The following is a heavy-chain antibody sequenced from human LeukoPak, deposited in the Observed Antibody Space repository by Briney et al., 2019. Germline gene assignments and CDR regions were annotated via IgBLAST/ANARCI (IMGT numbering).Heavy chain of an antibody. D-gene: IGHD7-27*01. Sequence: GGSLRLSCAASGFIVSSNYRSRVRQAPGKGLEWVSVIYSGGSTYYADSVKGRFTISSDNSKNTLCLQMNSLRAEDSAVYYCTRRLPTAWGADYWGQGTLVTVSS. J-gene: IGHJ4*02. CDR3: TRRLPTAWGADY. CDR2: IYSGGST. V-gene: IGHV3-53*01. CDR1: GFIVSSNY.